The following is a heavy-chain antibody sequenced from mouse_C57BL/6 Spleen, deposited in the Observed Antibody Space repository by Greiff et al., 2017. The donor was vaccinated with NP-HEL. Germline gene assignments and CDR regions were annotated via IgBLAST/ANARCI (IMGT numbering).Heavy chain of an antibody. Sequence: EVQGVESGGDLVKPGGSLKLSCAASGFTFSSYGMSWVRQTPDKRLEWVATISSGGSYTYYPDSVKGRFTISRDNAKNTLYLQMSSLKSEDPAMYYCARHYYGSSQTPYYAMDYWGQGTSVTVSS. CDR2: ISSGGSYT. CDR1: GFTFSSYG. V-gene: IGHV5-6*01. J-gene: IGHJ4*01. D-gene: IGHD1-1*01. CDR3: ARHYYGSSQTPYYAMDY.